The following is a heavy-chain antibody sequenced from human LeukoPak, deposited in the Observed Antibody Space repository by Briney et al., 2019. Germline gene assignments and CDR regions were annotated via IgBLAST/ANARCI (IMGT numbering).Heavy chain of an antibody. CDR2: MNPNSGNT. Sequence: ASVKVSCKASGYTFTSYDINWVRQVPGQGLEWMGWMNPNSGNTGYAQKFQGRVTITRNTSISTAYMELSSLRSEDTAVYYCARVRSSSSPFDYWGQRTLVTVSS. D-gene: IGHD6-6*01. CDR3: ARVRSSSSPFDY. V-gene: IGHV1-8*03. J-gene: IGHJ4*02. CDR1: GYTFTSYD.